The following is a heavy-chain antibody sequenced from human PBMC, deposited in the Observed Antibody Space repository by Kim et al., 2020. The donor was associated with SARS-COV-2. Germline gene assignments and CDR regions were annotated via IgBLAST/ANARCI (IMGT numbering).Heavy chain of an antibody. D-gene: IGHD3-10*01. Sequence: GGSLRLSCAASGFTFDDYGMSWVRQAPGKGLEWVSGINWNGGSTGYADSVKSRFTISRDNAKNSLYLQMNSLRAEDTALYHCAREVHYGSGSYNIWYFDYWGQGTLVTVSS. CDR2: INWNGGST. CDR3: AREVHYGSGSYNIWYFDY. J-gene: IGHJ4*02. CDR1: GFTFDDYG. V-gene: IGHV3-20*01.